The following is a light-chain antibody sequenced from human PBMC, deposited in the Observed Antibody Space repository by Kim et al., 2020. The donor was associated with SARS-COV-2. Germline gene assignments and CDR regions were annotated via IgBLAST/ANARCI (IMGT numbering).Light chain of an antibody. CDR2: GAS. Sequence: FPGERATLSCRASQSVKDNFLAWYQQRPGQAPRLLIYGASSRATGISDRFSGSGSGTDFALTISRLEPEDFAVYYCQQYGTSPQAFGQGTKVDIK. CDR3: QQYGTSPQA. CDR1: QSVKDNF. V-gene: IGKV3-20*01. J-gene: IGKJ1*01.